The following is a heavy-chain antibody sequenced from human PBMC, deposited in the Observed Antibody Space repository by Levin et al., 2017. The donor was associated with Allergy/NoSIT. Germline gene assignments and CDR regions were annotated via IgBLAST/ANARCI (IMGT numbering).Heavy chain of an antibody. CDR2: ISSSSSYI. CDR3: ARGHLYCSSTSCLTFYYYYYGMDV. Sequence: PGGSLRLSCAASGFTFSSYSMNWVRQAPGKGLEWVSSISSSSSYIYYADSVKGRFTISRDNAKNSLYLQMNSLRAEDTAVYYCARGHLYCSSTSCLTFYYYYYGMDVWGQGTTVTVSS. V-gene: IGHV3-21*01. CDR1: GFTFSSYS. J-gene: IGHJ6*02. D-gene: IGHD2-2*01.